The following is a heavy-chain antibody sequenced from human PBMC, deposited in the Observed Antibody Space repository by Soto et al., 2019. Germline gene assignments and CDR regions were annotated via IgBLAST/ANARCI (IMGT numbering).Heavy chain of an antibody. D-gene: IGHD6-13*01. CDR1: GFPFSSFG. V-gene: IGHV3-30*18. CDR2: VSAAGYTT. Sequence: ESGGGVVQPGTSLRLSCAASGFPFSSFGMHWVRQAPGKGLEWVAVVSAAGYTTYYSDSVKGRFNISRDNSRNTLNLQMNSLRREDTGLYYCAKEGSIWKFAFDIWGRGTMVTVSS. CDR3: AKEGSIWKFAFDI. J-gene: IGHJ3*02.